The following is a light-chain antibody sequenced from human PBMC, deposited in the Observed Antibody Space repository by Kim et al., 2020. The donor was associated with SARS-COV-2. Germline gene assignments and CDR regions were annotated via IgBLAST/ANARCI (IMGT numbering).Light chain of an antibody. J-gene: IGLJ2*01. CDR1: NIGVKS. Sequence: AASKTGNRTCGGDNIGVKSVCGYQQKPGQAPIVVIHYDSDRTSGVPERFSGSNSRNTATLTITGVEAGDEADYYCQVWDNSRGHLVFGGGTQLTVL. CDR2: YDS. CDR3: QVWDNSRGHLV. V-gene: IGLV3-21*04.